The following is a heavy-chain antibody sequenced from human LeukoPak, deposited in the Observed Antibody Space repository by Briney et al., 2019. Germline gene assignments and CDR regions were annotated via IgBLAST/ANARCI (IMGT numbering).Heavy chain of an antibody. Sequence: KPSETLSLTCTVSGGSIRSSYYYWGWIRQPPGKGLEWIGSIYDSGSTYYNPSLKSRVTISVDTSKNQFSLKLNSVTAADTAVYYCASLPIFYSSGFPSDYWGQGTLVTVSS. CDR3: ASLPIFYSSGFPSDY. CDR1: GGSIRSSYYY. J-gene: IGHJ4*02. V-gene: IGHV4-39*01. CDR2: IYDSGST. D-gene: IGHD6-19*01.